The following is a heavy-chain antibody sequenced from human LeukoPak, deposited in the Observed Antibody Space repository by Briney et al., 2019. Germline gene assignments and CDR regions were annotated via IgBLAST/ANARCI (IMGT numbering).Heavy chain of an antibody. D-gene: IGHD7-27*01. CDR3: AIDPNWGTHS. Sequence: PGGSLRLSCEASGFTFSTYTMYWVRHPPGKRLEWVSIIGNNGGGIHYADSVRGRFTISRDNSKNALYLQMNSLRVEDTAVYYCAIDPNWGTHSWGQGVLVTVSS. CDR1: GFTFSTYT. CDR2: IGNNGGGI. V-gene: IGHV3-23*01. J-gene: IGHJ4*02.